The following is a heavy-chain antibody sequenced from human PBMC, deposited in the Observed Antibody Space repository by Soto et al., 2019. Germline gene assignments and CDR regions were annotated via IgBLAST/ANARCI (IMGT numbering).Heavy chain of an antibody. CDR1: GGTFSSYT. CDR3: ARVPAAMGPFGY. CDR2: IIPILGIA. V-gene: IGHV1-69*02. Sequence: SVKVSCKASGGTFSSYTISWVRQAPGQGLEWMGRIIPILGIANYAQKFQGRVTITADKSTSTAYMELSSLRSEDTAVYYCARVPAAMGPFGYWGQGTLVTVSS. D-gene: IGHD2-2*01. J-gene: IGHJ4*02.